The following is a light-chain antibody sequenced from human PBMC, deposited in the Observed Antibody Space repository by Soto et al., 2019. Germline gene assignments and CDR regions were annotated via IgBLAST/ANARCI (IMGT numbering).Light chain of an antibody. CDR1: QSVSSRY. CDR2: GAS. J-gene: IGKJ1*01. CDR3: QQRSNWPPWT. V-gene: IGKV3D-20*02. Sequence: EIVLTQSPDTLSLSPGERATLSCRAIQSVSSRYLGWYQQKPGQAPRLLIYGASSRATGIPDRFSGSGSGTDFTLTISRLEPEDFAVYYCQQRSNWPPWTFGQGTKVDIK.